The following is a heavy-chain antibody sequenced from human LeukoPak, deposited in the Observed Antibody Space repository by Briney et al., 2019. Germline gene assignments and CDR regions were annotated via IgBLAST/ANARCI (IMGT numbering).Heavy chain of an antibody. CDR3: ASGAGSGSYNHWFDP. CDR1: GGTFSSYA. CDR2: IIPIFGTA. D-gene: IGHD3-10*01. Sequence: SVEVSCKASGGTFSSYAISWVRQAPGQGLEWMGGIIPIFGTANYAQKFQGRVTITTDESTSTAYMELSSLRSEDTAVYYCASGAGSGSYNHWFDPWGQGTLVTVSS. V-gene: IGHV1-69*05. J-gene: IGHJ5*02.